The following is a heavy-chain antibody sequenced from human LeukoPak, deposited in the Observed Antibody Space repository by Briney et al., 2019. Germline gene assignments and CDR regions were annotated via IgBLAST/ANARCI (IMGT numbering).Heavy chain of an antibody. V-gene: IGHV4-4*07. D-gene: IGHD3-16*01. CDR3: ARGLGMTLFDP. CDR2: IHTSGST. Sequence: SETLSLTCTVSGGSISSYYWSWIRQPAGKGLEWIGRIHTSGSTNHNPSLKSRLTMSVDTSKNQFSLKLSSVTAADTAVYYCARGLGMTLFDPWGQGTLVTVSS. J-gene: IGHJ5*02. CDR1: GGSISSYY.